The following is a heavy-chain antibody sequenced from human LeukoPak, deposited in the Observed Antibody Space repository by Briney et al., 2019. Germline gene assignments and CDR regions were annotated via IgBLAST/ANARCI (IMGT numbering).Heavy chain of an antibody. D-gene: IGHD3-3*01. J-gene: IGHJ4*02. CDR2: MNSDGSST. V-gene: IGHV3-74*01. CDR1: GFTFSSYW. Sequence: PGGSPRLSCAASGFTFSSYWMHWVRQAPGKGLVWVSRMNSDGSSTSYADSVKGRFTISRDNAKNTLYLQMNSLRAEDTAVYYCARVAALFGVVKAFDYWGQGTLVTVSS. CDR3: ARVAALFGVVKAFDY.